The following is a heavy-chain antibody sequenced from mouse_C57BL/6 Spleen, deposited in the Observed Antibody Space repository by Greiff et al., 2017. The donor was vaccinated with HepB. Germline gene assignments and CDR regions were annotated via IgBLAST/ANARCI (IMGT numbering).Heavy chain of an antibody. Sequence: QVQLQQSGAELVRPGASVKLSCKASGYTFTDYYINWVKQRPGQGLEWIARIYPGSGNTYYNEKFKGKATLTAEKSSSTAYMQLSSLTSEDSAVYFCARYGYGGSMDYWGQGTSVTVSS. CDR3: ARYGYGGSMDY. D-gene: IGHD2-2*01. J-gene: IGHJ4*01. CDR1: GYTFTDYY. V-gene: IGHV1-76*01. CDR2: IYPGSGNT.